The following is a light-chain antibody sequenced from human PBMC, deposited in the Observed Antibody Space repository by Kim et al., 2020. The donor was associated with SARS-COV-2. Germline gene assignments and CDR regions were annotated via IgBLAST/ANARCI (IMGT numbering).Light chain of an antibody. CDR2: AAS. V-gene: IGKV1-39*01. CDR1: QTISSY. Sequence: DIQMTQSPSSLSASVGDRVTITCRASQTISSYLNWYQQRPGKAPKLLIQAASSLQSGVPSRFSGSGSGTDFTLTISSLQPEDFAIYYCQQSYSTPRTFGQGTKVDIK. J-gene: IGKJ1*01. CDR3: QQSYSTPRT.